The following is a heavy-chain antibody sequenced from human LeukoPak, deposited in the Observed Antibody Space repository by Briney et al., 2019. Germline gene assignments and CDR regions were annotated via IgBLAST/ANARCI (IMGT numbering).Heavy chain of an antibody. CDR1: GVSISSYY. CDR2: IYYSGST. J-gene: IGHJ5*02. V-gene: IGHV4-59*01. Sequence: SETLSLTCTVSGVSISSYYWSWIRQPPGKGLELIGYIYYSGSTNYNPSLKSRVTISVDTSKNQLSLKLSSVTAADTAVYYCARFSVAAAGTGWFDPWGQGTLVTVS. CDR3: ARFSVAAAGTGWFDP. D-gene: IGHD6-13*01.